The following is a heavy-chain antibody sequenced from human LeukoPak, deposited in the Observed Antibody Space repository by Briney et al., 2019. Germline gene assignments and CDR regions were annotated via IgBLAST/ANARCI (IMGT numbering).Heavy chain of an antibody. J-gene: IGHJ6*02. CDR3: ARDRRIWFGELPNGMDV. CDR1: GGSISSSSYY. Sequence: SETLSLTCTVSGGSISSSSYYWGWIRQPPGKGLEWIGSIYYSGSTYYNPSLKSRVTISVDTSKNQFSLKLSSVTAADTAVYYCARDRRIWFGELPNGMDVWGQGTTVTVSS. V-gene: IGHV4-39*07. CDR2: IYYSGST. D-gene: IGHD3-10*01.